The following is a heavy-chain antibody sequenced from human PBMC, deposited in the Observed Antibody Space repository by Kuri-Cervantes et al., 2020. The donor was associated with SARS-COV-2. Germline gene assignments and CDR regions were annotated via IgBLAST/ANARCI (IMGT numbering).Heavy chain of an antibody. CDR3: AIRYCSGGSCYYLYYFDY. J-gene: IGHJ4*02. D-gene: IGHD2-15*01. Sequence: ASVKVSCKASGYTFLSYGISWVRQAPGQGLEWMGWISAYNDNPKYAQRFQGRVTMTRDTSISTAYMELSRLRSDDTAVYYCAIRYCSGGSCYYLYYFDYWGQGTLVTVSS. CDR1: GYTFLSYG. V-gene: IGHV1-18*01. CDR2: ISAYNDNP.